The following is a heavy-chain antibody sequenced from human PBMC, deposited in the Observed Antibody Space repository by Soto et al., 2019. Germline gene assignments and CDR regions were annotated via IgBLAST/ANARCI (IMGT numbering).Heavy chain of an antibody. D-gene: IGHD6-13*01. J-gene: IGHJ3*01. V-gene: IGHV1-46*03. Sequence: ASVKVSCKASGYTFTSYYIHWVRQAPGHGPEWMGMISPSSGGTDYAQKFQGRVTMTRDTSTSTVYMELSSLRSEDTAVYYCTRSIITTAGTDAFDLWGQGTLVNVS. CDR3: TRSIITTAGTDAFDL. CDR2: ISPSSGGT. CDR1: GYTFTSYY.